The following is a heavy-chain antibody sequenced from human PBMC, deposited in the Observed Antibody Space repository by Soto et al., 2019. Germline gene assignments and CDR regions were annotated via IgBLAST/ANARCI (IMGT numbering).Heavy chain of an antibody. D-gene: IGHD1-26*01. CDR3: AKDRRADWESYSYYAMDV. Sequence: QVQLVQSGAEVKKPGSSVKVSCKASGGTFSSFTISWVRQAPGQGLEWMGGIIPIYGTANYAQKFQGRVTITADASTRTAYMELSSLRSEDTAVYYCAKDRRADWESYSYYAMDVWGQGTTVTVSS. CDR2: IIPIYGTA. CDR1: GGTFSSFT. V-gene: IGHV1-69*01. J-gene: IGHJ6*02.